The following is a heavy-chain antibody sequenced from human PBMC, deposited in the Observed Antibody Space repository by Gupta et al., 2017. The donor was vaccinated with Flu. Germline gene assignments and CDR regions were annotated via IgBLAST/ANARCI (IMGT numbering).Heavy chain of an antibody. J-gene: IGHJ1*01. CDR1: GGSISSSSYY. V-gene: IGHV4-39*01. CDR2: IYYSGST. CDR3: ARLEGGYGTISEYFQH. Sequence: QLQLQESGPGLVKPSETLSLTCTVSGGSISSSSYYWGWIRQPPGKGLEWIGSIYYSGSTYYNPSLKSRVTISVDTSKNQCALKLSSVTAADTAVYYCARLEGGYGTISEYFQHWGHGTLVTVYS. D-gene: IGHD1/OR15-1a*01.